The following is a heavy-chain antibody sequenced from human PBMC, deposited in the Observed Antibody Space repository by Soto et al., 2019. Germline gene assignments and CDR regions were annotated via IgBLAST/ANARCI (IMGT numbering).Heavy chain of an antibody. Sequence: ASVKVSCKASGYTFTSYGISWVRQAPGQGLEWMGWISPNNGKTNYAQKHQGRVTMTTDTSTSTAYMEMRSLRSDDTAVYYCARHVPAAGYYYGMDVWGQGTTVTVSS. CDR2: ISPNNGKT. D-gene: IGHD2-2*01. V-gene: IGHV1-18*01. J-gene: IGHJ6*02. CDR3: ARHVPAAGYYYGMDV. CDR1: GYTFTSYG.